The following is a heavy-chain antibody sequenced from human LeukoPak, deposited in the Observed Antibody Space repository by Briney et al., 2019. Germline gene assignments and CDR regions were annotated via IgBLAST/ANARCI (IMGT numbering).Heavy chain of an antibody. CDR3: ARDSFDWFAYYYYGMDV. V-gene: IGHV3-33*01. J-gene: IGHJ6*02. CDR1: GFTFSSYG. D-gene: IGHD3-9*01. Sequence: GGSLRLSCAASGFTFSSYGMHWVRQAPGKGLEWVAVIWYDGSNKYYADSVKGRFTISRDNSKNTLYLQMNSLRAEDTAVYYCARDSFDWFAYYYYGMDVWGQGTTVTVSS. CDR2: IWYDGSNK.